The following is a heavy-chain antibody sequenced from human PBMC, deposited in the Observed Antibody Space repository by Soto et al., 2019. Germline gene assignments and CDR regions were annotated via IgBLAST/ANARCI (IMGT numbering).Heavy chain of an antibody. D-gene: IGHD2-21*01. Sequence: QVQLVESGGGVVQPGRSLRLSCAASGFTFSIYGMHWVRQAPGKGLEWVAFIWYDGSNKDYADSVKGRFTISRDNSKNTLYLQMKSLRAEDTAVYYCARDPGGGDSYWGQGTLVSVSS. CDR1: GFTFSIYG. V-gene: IGHV3-33*01. CDR2: IWYDGSNK. CDR3: ARDPGGGDSY. J-gene: IGHJ4*02.